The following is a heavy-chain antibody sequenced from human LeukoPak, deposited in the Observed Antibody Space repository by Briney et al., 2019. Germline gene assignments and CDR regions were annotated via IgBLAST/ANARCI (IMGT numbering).Heavy chain of an antibody. Sequence: GGSLRLSCAASGFTFSSYSMNWVRQAPGKGLEWVSSISSSSSYIYYVDSVKGRFTISRDNAKNSLYLQMNSLRAEDTAVYYCAKSSGMGTTTDQFQDYWGQGTLVTVSS. J-gene: IGHJ4*02. CDR1: GFTFSSYS. CDR3: AKSSGMGTTTDQFQDY. CDR2: ISSSSSYI. D-gene: IGHD1-26*01. V-gene: IGHV3-21*04.